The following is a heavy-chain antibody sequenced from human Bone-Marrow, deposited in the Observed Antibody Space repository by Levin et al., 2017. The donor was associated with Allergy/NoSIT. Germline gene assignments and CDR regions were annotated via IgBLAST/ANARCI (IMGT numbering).Heavy chain of an antibody. CDR3: AREGSPYYDILTGYYSDAFDI. D-gene: IGHD3-9*01. Sequence: GGSPRLSCAASGFTFSSYVMHWVRQAPGKGLEWVAVIWYDGSNKYYADSVNGRFTISRDNSKNTLYLQMNSLRAEDTAVYYCAREGSPYYDILTGYYSDAFDIWGQGTMVTVSS. CDR1: GFTFSSYV. V-gene: IGHV3-33*01. J-gene: IGHJ3*02. CDR2: IWYDGSNK.